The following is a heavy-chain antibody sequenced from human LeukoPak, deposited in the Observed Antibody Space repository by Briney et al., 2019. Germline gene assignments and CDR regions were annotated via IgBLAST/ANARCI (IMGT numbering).Heavy chain of an antibody. CDR2: VSTSGST. V-gene: IGHV4-61*02. CDR1: GGSISSNNYY. Sequence: SETLSLTCTVSGGSISSNNYYWSWIRQPAGKGLEWFGRVSTSGSTNYNPSLKSRVTISVDTSKNQFSLKLSSVTAADTAVYYCARLGRSSYGPKYYYYYYMDVWGKGTTVTISS. D-gene: IGHD5-18*01. CDR3: ARLGRSSYGPKYYYYYYMDV. J-gene: IGHJ6*03.